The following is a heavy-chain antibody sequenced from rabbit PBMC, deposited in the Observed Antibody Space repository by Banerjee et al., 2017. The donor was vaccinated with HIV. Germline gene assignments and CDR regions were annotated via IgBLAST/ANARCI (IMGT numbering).Heavy chain of an antibody. CDR3: AKDPYVGSGNYFNL. V-gene: IGHV1S45*01. Sequence: QEQLEESGGDLVKPEGSLTLTCTASGFSFSNGYVMCWVRQAPGKGLEWIGCISAGSSGTTYYASWAKGRFTISKTSSTTVTLQMTSLTAADTATYFCAKDPYVGSGNYFNLWGPGTLVTVS. J-gene: IGHJ4*01. CDR2: ISAGSSGTT. D-gene: IGHD4-2*01. CDR1: GFSFSNGYV.